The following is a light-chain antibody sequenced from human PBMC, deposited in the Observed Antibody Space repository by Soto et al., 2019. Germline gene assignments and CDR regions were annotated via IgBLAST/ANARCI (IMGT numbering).Light chain of an antibody. J-gene: IGKJ2*01. CDR3: QQYNNWPPYT. CDR1: HGVGNN. Sequence: VMTQSPTTLSVSPGERATLSCRASHGVGNNLAWYQQIPGQAPRLLIYGASTRATGVPARFSGSGSGTEFTLTISSLQSEDFAVYYCQQYNNWPPYTFGQGTKLEIK. CDR2: GAS. V-gene: IGKV3-15*01.